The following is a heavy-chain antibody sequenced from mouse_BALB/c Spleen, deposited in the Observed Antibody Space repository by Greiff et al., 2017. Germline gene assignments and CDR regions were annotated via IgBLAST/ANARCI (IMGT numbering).Heavy chain of an antibody. V-gene: IGHV14-3*02. CDR3: ARYGNYAMDY. CDR2: IDPANGNT. Sequence: EVKLMESGAELVKPGASVKLSCTASGFNIKDTYMHWVKQRPEQGLEWIGRIDPANGNTKYDPKFQGKATITADTSSNTAYLQLSSLTSEDTAVYYCARYGNYAMDYWGQGTSVTVSS. J-gene: IGHJ4*01. D-gene: IGHD2-1*01. CDR1: GFNIKDTY.